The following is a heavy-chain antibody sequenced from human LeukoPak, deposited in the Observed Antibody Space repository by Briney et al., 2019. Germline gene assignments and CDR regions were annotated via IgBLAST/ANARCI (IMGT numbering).Heavy chain of an antibody. CDR1: GFTFSSYG. V-gene: IGHV3-33*06. D-gene: IGHD3-3*01. CDR2: IWYDGSNK. J-gene: IGHJ4*02. CDR3: AKDSGSGYPQYYFDY. Sequence: QSGGSLRLSCAASGFTFSSYGMYWVRQAPGKGLEWVALIWYDGSNKYYADYVKGRFTISRDNSKNTLHLQMNSLRAEDTAVYYCAKDSGSGYPQYYFDYWGQGTLVTVSS.